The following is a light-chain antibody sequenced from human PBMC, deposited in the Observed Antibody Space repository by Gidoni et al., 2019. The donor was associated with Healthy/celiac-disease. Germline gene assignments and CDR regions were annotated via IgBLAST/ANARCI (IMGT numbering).Light chain of an antibody. J-gene: IGKJ4*01. Sequence: DIPMTQSPSTLSASVGDRVTITCRASQSISSWLAWYQQKPGKAPKLLIYKASSLESGVPSRFSGSGSGTEFTLTISSLQPDDFATYYCQQYNSYPLTFXGXTKVEIK. CDR1: QSISSW. CDR3: QQYNSYPLT. V-gene: IGKV1-5*03. CDR2: KAS.